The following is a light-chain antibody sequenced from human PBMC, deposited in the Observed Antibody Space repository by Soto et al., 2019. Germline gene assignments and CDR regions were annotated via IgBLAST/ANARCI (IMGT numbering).Light chain of an antibody. CDR2: DAS. CDR1: QSIDKS. Sequence: EIVLTQSPHTLSLSPGEGATLSCRASQSIDKSLAWYQQKPGQAPRLLIFDASTRATGIPARFSGSGSGTGFTLAISSLEAEDFGVYYCQQRSDWLPSLGGGTKVEIK. J-gene: IGKJ4*01. CDR3: QQRSDWLPS. V-gene: IGKV3-11*01.